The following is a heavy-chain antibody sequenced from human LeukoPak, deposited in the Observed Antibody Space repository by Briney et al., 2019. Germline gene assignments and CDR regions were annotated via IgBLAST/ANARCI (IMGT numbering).Heavy chain of an antibody. CDR1: GYTFTSYG. Sequence: GASVKVSCKASGYTFTSYGISWVRKAPGQGLEWMGWISAYNGNTNYAQKLQGRVTMTTGTSTSAAYMGLRGLRADEAAVYYCAREYSSSSADAFDIWGQGTMVTVSS. CDR2: ISAYNGNT. V-gene: IGHV1-18*01. CDR3: AREYSSSSADAFDI. D-gene: IGHD6-13*01. J-gene: IGHJ3*02.